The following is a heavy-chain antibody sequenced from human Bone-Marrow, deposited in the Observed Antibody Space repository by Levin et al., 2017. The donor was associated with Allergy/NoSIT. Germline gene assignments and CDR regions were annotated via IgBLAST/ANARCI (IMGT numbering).Heavy chain of an antibody. CDR1: GGSFSGYY. Sequence: SETLSLTCAVYGGSFSGYYWSWIRQPPGKGLEWIGEINHSGSTNYNPSLKSRVTISVDTSKNQFSLKLSSVTAADTAVYYCARRKKFTIFGVVTEFDWYFDRWGRGTLVTVSS. D-gene: IGHD3-3*01. J-gene: IGHJ2*01. V-gene: IGHV4-34*01. CDR3: ARRKKFTIFGVVTEFDWYFDR. CDR2: INHSGST.